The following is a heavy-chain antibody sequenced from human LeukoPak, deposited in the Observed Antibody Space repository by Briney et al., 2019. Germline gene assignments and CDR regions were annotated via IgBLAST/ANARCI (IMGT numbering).Heavy chain of an antibody. J-gene: IGHJ6*01. CDR2: IYYSGST. V-gene: IGHV4-59*01. D-gene: IGHD3-10*01. CDR3: ARGNYYGSGSHYYYFALDV. Sequence: SETLSLTCTVSGGSISSYCWSWIRQPPGKGLEWIGYIYYSGSTNYNPSLKSRVTISVDTSKNQFSLKLSSVSVADTAVYYCARGNYYGSGSHYYYFALDVWGQGTTVTVSS. CDR1: GGSISSYC.